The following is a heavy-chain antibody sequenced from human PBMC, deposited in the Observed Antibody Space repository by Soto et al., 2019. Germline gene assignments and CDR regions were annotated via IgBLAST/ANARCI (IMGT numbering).Heavy chain of an antibody. CDR1: GGTFSSYA. CDR3: ARGSGSYYYPHSDY. Sequence: QVQLVQSGAEVKKPGSSVKVSCKASGGTFSSYAISWVRQAPGQGLEWMGGIIPIFGTANYAQKFQGRVTXXAXEXTSTAYMELSSLRSEDTAVYYWARGSGSYYYPHSDYWGQGTLVTVSS. V-gene: IGHV1-69*12. J-gene: IGHJ4*02. CDR2: IIPIFGTA. D-gene: IGHD1-26*01.